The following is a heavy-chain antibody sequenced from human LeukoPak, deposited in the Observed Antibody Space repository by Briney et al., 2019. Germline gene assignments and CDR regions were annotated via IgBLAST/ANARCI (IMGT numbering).Heavy chain of an antibody. V-gene: IGHV3-11*04. Sequence: GGSLRLSCAASGFTSSDYYMSWIRQAPGKGPECISYISPSGSAIYYADSVKGRFTISRDNAKNSLYLQMNSLRAEDTAVYYCAELGITMIGGVWGKGTTVTISS. J-gene: IGHJ6*04. CDR2: ISPSGSAI. CDR1: GFTSSDYY. D-gene: IGHD3-10*02. CDR3: AELGITMIGGV.